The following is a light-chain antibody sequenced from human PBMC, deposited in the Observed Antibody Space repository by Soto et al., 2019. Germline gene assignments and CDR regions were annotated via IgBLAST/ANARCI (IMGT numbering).Light chain of an antibody. CDR2: DVS. CDR3: SSYTSSSTPVV. V-gene: IGLV2-14*01. Sequence: QSALTQPASVSGSPGQSITISCTGTSSDVGGYNYVSWYQQHPGNAPKLMIYDVSNRPSGVSNRFSGSKSGNTASLTISGLQAEDEADYYYSSYTSSSTPVVFGGVTKLTVL. J-gene: IGLJ2*01. CDR1: SSDVGGYNY.